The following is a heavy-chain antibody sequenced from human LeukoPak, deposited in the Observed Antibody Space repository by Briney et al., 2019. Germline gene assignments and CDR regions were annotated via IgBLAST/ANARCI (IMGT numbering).Heavy chain of an antibody. CDR1: GGSFSGYY. J-gene: IGHJ6*02. Sequence: TSETLSLTCAVYGGSFSGYYWSWIRQPPGKGLEWIGEINHSGSTNYNPSLKSRVTISVDMSKNQFSLKLSSVTAADTAVYYCARWSTVFGVVTPSYGMDVWGQGTTVTVSS. CDR2: INHSGST. V-gene: IGHV4-34*01. CDR3: ARWSTVFGVVTPSYGMDV. D-gene: IGHD3-3*01.